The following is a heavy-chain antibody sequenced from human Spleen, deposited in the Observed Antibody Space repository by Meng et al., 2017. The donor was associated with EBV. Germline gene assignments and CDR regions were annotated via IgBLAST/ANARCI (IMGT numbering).Heavy chain of an antibody. CDR3: ATGWGKANY. CDR2: VIHSRNT. CDR1: GGSFCAYY. J-gene: IGHJ4*02. Sequence: QVQPQPGGAGTLKPAESLAPTCTVYGGSFCAYYWRWIRQPPGRGLGWIVDVIHSRNTSYRPSLKSRVTISVDTPKWQFSLKLRSMTAADTAVYYCATGWGKANYWGQGTLVTVSS. D-gene: IGHD3-16*01. V-gene: IGHV4-34*12.